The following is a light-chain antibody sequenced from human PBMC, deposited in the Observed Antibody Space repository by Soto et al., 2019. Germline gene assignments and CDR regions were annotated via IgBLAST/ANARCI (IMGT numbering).Light chain of an antibody. V-gene: IGKV3-20*01. CDR3: QQSDPSLSIT. CDR2: GSS. Sequence: EIVLTQSPGTLSLSPGEGATLSCRAGQSVDSRYLAWYQQKPGQAPRLLIYGSSNRATGIADRISGSGSGKYFTLTISRLEHEDLAVYYWQQSDPSLSITFGQGTRLEIK. J-gene: IGKJ5*01. CDR1: QSVDSRY.